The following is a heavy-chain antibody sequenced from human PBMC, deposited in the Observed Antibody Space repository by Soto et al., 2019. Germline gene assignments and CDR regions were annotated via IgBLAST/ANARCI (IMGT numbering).Heavy chain of an antibody. V-gene: IGHV1-69*15. CDR3: ARELPPAPGSFREDASDI. D-gene: IGHD6-13*01. CDR1: GGTFSNYA. J-gene: IGHJ3*02. CDR2: IIPIFGTT. Sequence: QVQLVQSGAELKKPGSSVKVSCQASGGTFSNYAISWVRQAPGQGLEWMGKIIPIFGTTNYAQNFRGRVTITADEYTTTAYMELSSLRSDDTALYYCARELPPAPGSFREDASDIWGQGTMITVSS.